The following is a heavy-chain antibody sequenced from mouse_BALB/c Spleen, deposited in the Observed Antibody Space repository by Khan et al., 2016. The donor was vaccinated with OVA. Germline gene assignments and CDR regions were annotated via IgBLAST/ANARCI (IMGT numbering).Heavy chain of an antibody. D-gene: IGHD2-1*01. J-gene: IGHJ2*01. Sequence: QVQLKESGPELVKPGASVKISCKTSGYTFTDFYMNWVRQKPGQGLESIGWIYPGSGNTKYNEKFKGKATLTVDTSSNTAYMQVSGLTSEDTAVYFCARSSFYPYCFDYWGQGTTLTVSS. V-gene: IGHV1-84*02. CDR3: ARSSFYPYCFDY. CDR1: GYTFTDFY. CDR2: IYPGSGNT.